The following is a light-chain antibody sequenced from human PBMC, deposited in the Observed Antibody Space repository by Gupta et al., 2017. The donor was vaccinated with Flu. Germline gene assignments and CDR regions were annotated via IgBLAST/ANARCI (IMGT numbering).Light chain of an antibody. CDR2: AAS. J-gene: IGKJ5*01. CDR1: QSISNY. V-gene: IGKV1-39*01. Sequence: DIQMTQSPSSLSASVGDRVTITCRASQSISNYLNWYQQKQGKVPKLLIYAASSLQSGVPSRFSGSGSGTDFTLTISNPQPEDFAVYYCQQCHSVPLAFGQGTRLEIK. CDR3: QQCHSVPLA.